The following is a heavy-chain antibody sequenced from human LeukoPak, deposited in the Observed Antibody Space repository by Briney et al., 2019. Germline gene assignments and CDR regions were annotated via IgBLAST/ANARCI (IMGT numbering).Heavy chain of an antibody. Sequence: GGSLRLSCAASGFTFSSYGMHWVRQAPGKGLEWVAVIWYDGSNKYYADSVKGRFTISRDNSKNTLYLQMNSLRAEDTAVYYCARGLRFLEWLSQIDYWGQGTLVTVSS. J-gene: IGHJ4*02. V-gene: IGHV3-33*01. CDR2: IWYDGSNK. D-gene: IGHD3-3*01. CDR3: ARGLRFLEWLSQIDY. CDR1: GFTFSSYG.